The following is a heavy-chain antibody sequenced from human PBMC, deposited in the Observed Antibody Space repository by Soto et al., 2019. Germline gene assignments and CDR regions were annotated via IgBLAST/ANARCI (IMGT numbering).Heavy chain of an antibody. CDR1: GYTLTELS. CDR2: FDPEDGET. CDR3: ATDLLLGYCSSTSCYH. J-gene: IGHJ1*01. V-gene: IGHV1-24*01. Sequence: QVQLVQSGAEVKKPGASVKVSCKVSGYTLTELSMHWVRQAPGKGLEWMGGFDPEDGETIYAQKFQGRVTMTEDTSTDTAYMELSSLRSEDTVVYYCATDLLLGYCSSTSCYHWGQGTLVTVSS. D-gene: IGHD2-2*01.